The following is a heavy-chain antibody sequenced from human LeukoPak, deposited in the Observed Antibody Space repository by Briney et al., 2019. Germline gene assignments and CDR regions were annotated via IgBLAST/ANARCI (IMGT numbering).Heavy chain of an antibody. D-gene: IGHD6-25*01. V-gene: IGHV4-59*12. Sequence: SETLSLTCTVSGGSISSYYWSWIRQPPGKGLEWIGYIYYSGSTNYNPSLKSRVTMSVDTSKNQFSLKLTSVTAADTAVYYCAREHPVAIAADYWGQGTLVTVSS. CDR1: GGSISSYY. J-gene: IGHJ4*02. CDR3: AREHPVAIAADY. CDR2: IYYSGST.